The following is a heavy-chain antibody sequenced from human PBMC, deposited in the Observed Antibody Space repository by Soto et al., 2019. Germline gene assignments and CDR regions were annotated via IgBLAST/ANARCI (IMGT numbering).Heavy chain of an antibody. Sequence: QVQLVESGGGVVQPGRSLRLSCAASRFTFSSYAMHWVRQAPGKGLEWLAAISYDGNNKYYADSVKGRFTISRDNYKNSLYMQMHRLKAEDTYVYYSARGGGSSGYFLDYWGQGTLVTVSS. J-gene: IGHJ4*02. D-gene: IGHD3-22*01. CDR2: ISYDGNNK. CDR3: ARGGGSSGYFLDY. V-gene: IGHV3-30-3*01. CDR1: RFTFSSYA.